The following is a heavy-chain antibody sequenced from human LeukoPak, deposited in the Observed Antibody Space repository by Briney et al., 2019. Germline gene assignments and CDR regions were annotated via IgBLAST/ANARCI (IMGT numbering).Heavy chain of an antibody. D-gene: IGHD2-15*01. CDR2: INHSGST. Sequence: SETLSLTCAGYGGSFSGYYWSWIRQPPGKGLEWIGEINHSGSTNYNPSLKSRVTISVDTSKNQFSLKLSSVTAADTAVYYCARGPHFGNCSGGSCYSSNWFDPWGQGTLVTVSS. CDR1: GGSFSGYY. V-gene: IGHV4-34*01. J-gene: IGHJ5*02. CDR3: ARGPHFGNCSGGSCYSSNWFDP.